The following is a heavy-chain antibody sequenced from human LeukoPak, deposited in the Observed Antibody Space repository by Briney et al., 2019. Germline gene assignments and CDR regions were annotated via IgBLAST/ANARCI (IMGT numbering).Heavy chain of an antibody. V-gene: IGHV1-18*01. CDR3: ARDDYYGSGSYYSLDY. J-gene: IGHJ4*02. D-gene: IGHD3-10*01. CDR2: ISAYNGNT. Sequence: ASVKVSCKASGYTFTSYGISWVRQAPGQGLEWMGWISAYNGNTNYAQKLQGRVTMTTDTSTSTAYMELRSLRPDDTAVYYCARDDYYGSGSYYSLDYWGQGTLVTVSS. CDR1: GYTFTSYG.